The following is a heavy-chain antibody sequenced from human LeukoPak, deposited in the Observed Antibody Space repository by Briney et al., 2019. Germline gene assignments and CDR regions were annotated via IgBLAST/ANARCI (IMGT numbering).Heavy chain of an antibody. CDR3: ARIIAVGGTDWFDP. CDR2: ISSSGSSI. D-gene: IGHD6-13*01. CDR1: GFTFSDYY. V-gene: IGHV3-11*01. Sequence: GGSLRLSCAASGFTFSDYYMTWIRQAPGKGLEWVSYISSSGSSIYYADSVKGRFTISRDNAKNSLYLQMNSLRAEDTAVYYCARIIAVGGTDWFDPWGQGTLVTVSS. J-gene: IGHJ5*02.